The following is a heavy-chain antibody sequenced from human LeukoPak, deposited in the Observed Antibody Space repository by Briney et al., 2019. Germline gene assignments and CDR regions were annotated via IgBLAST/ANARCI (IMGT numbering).Heavy chain of an antibody. CDR1: GGTFSSYA. CDR2: IIPIFGTA. D-gene: IGHD3-10*01. V-gene: IGHV1-69*13. J-gene: IGHJ6*03. CDR3: ARGVYYYGSGSYWENYYYYYMDV. Sequence: ASVKVSCKASGGTFSSYAISWVRQAPGQGLEWMGGIIPIFGTANYAQKFQGRVTITADESTSTAYMELSSLRSEDMAVYYCARGVYYYGSGSYWENYYYYYMDVWGKGTTVTVSS.